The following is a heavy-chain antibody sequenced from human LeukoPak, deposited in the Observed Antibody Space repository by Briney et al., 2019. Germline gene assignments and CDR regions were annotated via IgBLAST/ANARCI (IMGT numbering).Heavy chain of an antibody. Sequence: PSETLSLTCTVPGGSFSSGGYYWSWIRQHPGKGLEWIGYIYYSGSTYYNPSLKSRVTISVDTSKNQFSLKLSSVTAADTAVYYCARYCYYDSSGYYAYYFDYWGQGTLVTVSS. V-gene: IGHV4-31*03. J-gene: IGHJ4*02. CDR2: IYYSGST. CDR3: ARYCYYDSSGYYAYYFDY. CDR1: GGSFSSGGYY. D-gene: IGHD3-22*01.